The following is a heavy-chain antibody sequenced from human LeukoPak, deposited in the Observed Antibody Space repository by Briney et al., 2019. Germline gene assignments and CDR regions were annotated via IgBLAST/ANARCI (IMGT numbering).Heavy chain of an antibody. D-gene: IGHD6-6*01. V-gene: IGHV3-23*01. Sequence: PGGSLRLSCAASGFTFSNYAMSWVRQAPGKGLEWVSSISGSASSTYHADSVKGRFTISRDNAKTSLYLQMSSLRAEDTAVYYCARDLGPHSSSPNSGAFDIWGQGTMVTVSS. CDR2: ISGSASST. J-gene: IGHJ3*02. CDR3: ARDLGPHSSSPNSGAFDI. CDR1: GFTFSNYA.